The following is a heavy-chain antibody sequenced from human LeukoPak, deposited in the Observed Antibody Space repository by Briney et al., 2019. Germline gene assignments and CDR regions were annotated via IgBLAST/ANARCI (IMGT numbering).Heavy chain of an antibody. CDR1: GYTFTVYY. CDR2: SNPNSGGT. J-gene: IGHJ3*02. Sequence: SVKVSLKSSGYTFTVYYMHWVRQPPGQGLAWMGWSNPNSGGTNDAQKFQGRLTMTRDTSISKAYMELSRLRSDDTAVYYCARAGMVRGVIIMGAFDIWGQGTMVTVSS. CDR3: ARAGMVRGVIIMGAFDI. D-gene: IGHD3-10*01. V-gene: IGHV1-2*02.